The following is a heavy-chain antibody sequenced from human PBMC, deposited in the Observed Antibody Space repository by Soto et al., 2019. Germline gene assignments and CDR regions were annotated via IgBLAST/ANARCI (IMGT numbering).Heavy chain of an antibody. CDR3: ARAIDRDGYNFDAFDI. Sequence: QSQTLSLTCAISGDSVSSNSAAWNWIRQSPSRGLEWLGRTYYRSKWYNDYAVSVKSRITINPDTSKNQFSLQLNSVTPEDTAVYYCARAIDRDGYNFDAFDIWGQGTMVTVSS. CDR1: GDSVSSNSAA. D-gene: IGHD5-12*01. CDR2: TYYRSKWYN. J-gene: IGHJ3*02. V-gene: IGHV6-1*01.